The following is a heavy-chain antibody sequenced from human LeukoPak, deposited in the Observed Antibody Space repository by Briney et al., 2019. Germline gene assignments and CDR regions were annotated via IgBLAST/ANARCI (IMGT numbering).Heavy chain of an antibody. D-gene: IGHD3-9*01. CDR1: GGSISSGGYS. CDR2: IYHSGST. Sequence: SETLSLTCAVSGGSISSGGYSWSWIRQPPGKGLEWIGYIYHSGSTYYNPSLKSRVTISVGRSKNQFSLKLSSVTAADTAVYYCARGHGLGVRYFDWLFPFDPWGQGTLVTVSS. V-gene: IGHV4-30-2*01. J-gene: IGHJ5*02. CDR3: ARGHGLGVRYFDWLFPFDP.